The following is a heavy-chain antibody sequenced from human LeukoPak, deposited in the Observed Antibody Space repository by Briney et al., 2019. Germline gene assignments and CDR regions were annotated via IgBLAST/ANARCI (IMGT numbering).Heavy chain of an antibody. CDR1: GFTFSSYA. CDR2: ISYDGSNK. D-gene: IGHD3-3*01. CDR3: ARVSIFGVVAYGMDV. V-gene: IGHV3-30-3*01. J-gene: IGHJ6*02. Sequence: GGSLRLSCAASGFTFSSYAMSWVRQAPGKGLEWVAVISYDGSNKYYADSVKGRFTISRDNSKNTLYLQMNSLRAEDTAVYYCARVSIFGVVAYGMDVWGQGTTVTVSS.